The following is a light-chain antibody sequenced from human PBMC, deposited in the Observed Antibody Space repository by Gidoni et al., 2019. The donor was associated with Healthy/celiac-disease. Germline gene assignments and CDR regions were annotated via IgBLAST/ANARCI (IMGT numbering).Light chain of an antibody. V-gene: IGKV1-5*03. CDR3: QQYNGYSFT. J-gene: IGKJ3*01. CDR1: QSISSW. CDR2: KAS. Sequence: IQLTQSPSTLSASVGDRVTITCRASQSISSWLDWYQQKPGKAPKLLIYKASSLESGVPSRFSGSGSGTEFTLTISSLQPDDFATYYCQQYNGYSFTFGPGTKVDI.